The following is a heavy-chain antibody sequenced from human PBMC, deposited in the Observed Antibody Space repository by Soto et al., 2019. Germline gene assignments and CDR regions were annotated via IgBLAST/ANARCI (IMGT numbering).Heavy chain of an antibody. CDR1: GGSVSSGSYY. J-gene: IGHJ6*02. Sequence: PSETLSLTCTVSGGSVSSGSYYWSWIRQPPGKGLEWIGYIYYSGSTNYNPSLKSRVTISVDTSKNQFSLKLSSVTAADTAVYYCARGGITIFGPLSYYYGMDVCGQGPTVTVSS. CDR2: IYYSGST. CDR3: ARGGITIFGPLSYYYGMDV. D-gene: IGHD3-3*01. V-gene: IGHV4-61*01.